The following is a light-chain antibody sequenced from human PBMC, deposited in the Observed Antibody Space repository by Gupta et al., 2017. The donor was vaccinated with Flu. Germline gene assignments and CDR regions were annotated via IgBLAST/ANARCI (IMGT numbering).Light chain of an antibody. CDR2: EVT. CDR1: SSDVSGNNY. J-gene: IGLJ2*01. CDR3: SAYTGRNTLV. V-gene: IGLV2-8*01. Sequence: SVTISCGGASSDVSGNNYVSWYQQYPGKAPKLILYEVTKRPSGVPERFSGSKSGNTASLTVSGLQTEDEADYFCSAYTGRNTLVFGGGTKLTVL.